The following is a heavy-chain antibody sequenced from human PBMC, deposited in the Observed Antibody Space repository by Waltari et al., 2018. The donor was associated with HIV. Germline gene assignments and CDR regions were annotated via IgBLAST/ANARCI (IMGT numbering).Heavy chain of an antibody. J-gene: IGHJ5*02. CDR3: ARGRKSLWIVVVPAAKPNWFDP. V-gene: IGHV4-34*01. Sequence: QVQLQQWGAGLLKPSETLSLTCAVYGGSFSGYYWSWIRQPPGKGLEWIGEINHSGSTNYNPSLKSRVTISVDTSKNQFSLKLSSVTAADTAVYYCARGRKSLWIVVVPAAKPNWFDPWGQGTLVTVSS. CDR1: GGSFSGYY. CDR2: INHSGST. D-gene: IGHD2-2*01.